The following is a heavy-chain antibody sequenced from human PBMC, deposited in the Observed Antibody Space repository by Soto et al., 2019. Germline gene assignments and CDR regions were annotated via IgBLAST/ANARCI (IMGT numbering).Heavy chain of an antibody. CDR3: GRDEDQRDQRFLDY. CDR1: GHTSRNNG. J-gene: IGHJ4*02. V-gene: IGHV1-18*01. Sequence: QVRLVQSGAEVGQPGASVKVSCKASGHTSRNNGISWVRQAPGQGLEWMGFINANTGATNYARKFRGRLTLTTDTFTRTVDMDLRSLRSDDTAVYYCGRDEDQRDQRFLDYWGQGTLVTVSS. D-gene: IGHD2-2*01. CDR2: INANTGAT.